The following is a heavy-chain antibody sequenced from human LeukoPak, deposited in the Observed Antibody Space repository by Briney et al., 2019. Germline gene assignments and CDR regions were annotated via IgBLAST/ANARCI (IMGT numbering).Heavy chain of an antibody. D-gene: IGHD3-22*01. CDR1: GDSVSSNSAA. J-gene: IGHJ4*02. CDR2: TYYRSKWYN. CDR3: ARLWEYYYDSSGYYGYFDY. Sequence: SQTLSLTCAISGDSVSSNSAAWNWIRQSPSRGLEWLGRTYYRSKWYNDYAVSVKSRITINPDTSKNQFSLQLNSVTPEDTAVYYCARLWEYYYDSSGYYGYFDYWGQGTLVTVSS. V-gene: IGHV6-1*01.